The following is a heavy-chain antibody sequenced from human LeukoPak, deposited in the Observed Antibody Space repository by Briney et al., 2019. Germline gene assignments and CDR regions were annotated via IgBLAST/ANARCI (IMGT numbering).Heavy chain of an antibody. D-gene: IGHD5-18*01. Sequence: GGSLRLSCAASGFTFSSYAMSWVRQAPGKGLEWVASINPDGNKKYSADSVKGRFTISRDNAENSLYLQMNSLRVEDTAFYYCARDLAYSRLDYWGQGMLVTVSS. V-gene: IGHV3-7*01. CDR3: ARDLAYSRLDY. J-gene: IGHJ4*02. CDR2: INPDGNKK. CDR1: GFTFSSYA.